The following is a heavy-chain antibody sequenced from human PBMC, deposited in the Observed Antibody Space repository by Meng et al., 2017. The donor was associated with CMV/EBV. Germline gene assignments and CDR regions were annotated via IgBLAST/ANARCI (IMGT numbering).Heavy chain of an antibody. Sequence: SETLSLTCTVSGGSINTYYWNWIRQPPGKGLEWIGYVYYNGSTNYSPSLKSRVTISVDTSKNQFSLKLSSVTAADTAAYFCARDSTSRGFYYYGMNVWGQGTTVTVSS. J-gene: IGHJ6*02. CDR1: GGSINTYY. V-gene: IGHV4-59*01. CDR2: VYYNGST. D-gene: IGHD3-10*01. CDR3: ARDSTSRGFYYYGMNV.